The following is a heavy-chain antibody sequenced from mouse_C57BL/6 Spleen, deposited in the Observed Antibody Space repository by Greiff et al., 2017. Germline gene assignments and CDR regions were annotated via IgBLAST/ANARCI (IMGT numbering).Heavy chain of an antibody. V-gene: IGHV1-53*01. Sequence: QVQLQQPGTELVKPGASVKLSCKASGYTFTSYWMHWVKQRPGQGLEWIGNINPSNGGTNYNEKFKSKATLTVDKSSSTAYMQLSSLTSEDSAVYNCASTVVPSRYFDVWGTGTTVTVSS. CDR2: INPSNGGT. CDR1: GYTFTSYW. CDR3: ASTVVPSRYFDV. D-gene: IGHD1-1*01. J-gene: IGHJ1*03.